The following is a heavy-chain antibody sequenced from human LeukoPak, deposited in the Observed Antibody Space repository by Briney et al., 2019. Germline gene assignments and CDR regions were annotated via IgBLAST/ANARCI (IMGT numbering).Heavy chain of an antibody. CDR1: GYTFTNYG. V-gene: IGHV1-18*01. J-gene: IGHJ4*02. D-gene: IGHD5-12*01. CDR3: ARYREWLRGRHYFDY. CDR2: ISVYNRNT. Sequence: ASVKVSCKASGYTFTNYGLSWLRQAPGQGLEWMGWISVYNRNTNYAQRFQGRVTVATDTSTSTAYMELRSLRSDDTAVYYCARYREWLRGRHYFDYWGQGTLVTVSS.